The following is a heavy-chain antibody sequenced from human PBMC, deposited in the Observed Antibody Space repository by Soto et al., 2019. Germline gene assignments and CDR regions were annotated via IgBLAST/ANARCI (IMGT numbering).Heavy chain of an antibody. D-gene: IGHD6-6*01. V-gene: IGHV1-69*13. CDR2: IIPIFGTA. CDR3: ATSLQSRYSSSKYYYYGMDV. Sequence: SVKVSCKASGGTFSSYAISWVRQAPGQGLEWMGGIIPIFGTANYAQKFQGRVTITADESTSTAYLQWSSLKASDTAMYYCATSLQSRYSSSKYYYYGMDVCGQGTTVTVSS. J-gene: IGHJ6*02. CDR1: GGTFSSYA.